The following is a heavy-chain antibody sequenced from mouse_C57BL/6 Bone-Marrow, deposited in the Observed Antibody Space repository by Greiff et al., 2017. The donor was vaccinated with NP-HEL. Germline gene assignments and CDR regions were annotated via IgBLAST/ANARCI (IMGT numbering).Heavy chain of an antibody. CDR3: ARYPIYYDIHYYAMDY. Sequence: EVKLVESGGGLVQPGGSLSLSCAASGFTFTDYYMSWVRQPPGKALEWLGFIRNKANGYTTEYSASVQGRFTISSATSQSFLHLQMNPLSAADTAAYYSARYPIYYDIHYYAMDYWGQGTTLTVSS. CDR1: GFTFTDYY. V-gene: IGHV7-3*01. CDR2: IRNKANGYTT. D-gene: IGHD2-4*01. J-gene: IGHJ4*01.